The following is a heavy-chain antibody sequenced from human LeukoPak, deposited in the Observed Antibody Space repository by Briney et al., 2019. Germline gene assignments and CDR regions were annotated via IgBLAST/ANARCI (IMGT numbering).Heavy chain of an antibody. Sequence: GGSLRLSCAASGFSFSSYWMHWVRQAPGKGLVWVSAINTDGSGTTYADSVKGRFTISRDNAKNTLYLQMNSLRAEDTAVYYCARESLRNYDILTGYYNLHAFDIWGQGTMVTVSS. CDR1: GFSFSSYW. J-gene: IGHJ3*02. CDR3: ARESLRNYDILTGYYNLHAFDI. D-gene: IGHD3-9*01. V-gene: IGHV3-74*01. CDR2: INTDGSGT.